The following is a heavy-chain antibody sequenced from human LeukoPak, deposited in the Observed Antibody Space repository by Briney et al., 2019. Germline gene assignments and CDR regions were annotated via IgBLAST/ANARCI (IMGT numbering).Heavy chain of an antibody. CDR1: GGSIIGSF. J-gene: IGHJ4*02. V-gene: IGHV4-4*07. CDR3: ARGFCSGGSCYLFDS. Sequence: SGTLSLTFIVPGGSIIGSFWSWIGPPAGKGLEWIGRIYSSVSTNYNPSLKSRVTMSVDTSKNQVSLKLNSMTAADTAVYYCARGFCSGGSCYLFDSWGQGTLVTVSS. D-gene: IGHD2-15*01. CDR2: IYSSVST.